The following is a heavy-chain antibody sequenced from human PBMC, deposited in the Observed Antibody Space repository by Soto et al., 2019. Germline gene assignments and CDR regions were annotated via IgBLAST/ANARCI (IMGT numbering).Heavy chain of an antibody. CDR2: IYYSGST. CDR1: GGSVSSGSYY. Sequence: SETLSLTCTVSGGSVSSGSYYWSWIRQPPGKGLEWIGYIYYSGSTNYNPSLKSRVTISVDTSENQFSLKLSSVTAADTAVYYCARESIAARHFDYWGQGTLVTVSS. D-gene: IGHD6-6*01. V-gene: IGHV4-61*01. CDR3: ARESIAARHFDY. J-gene: IGHJ4*02.